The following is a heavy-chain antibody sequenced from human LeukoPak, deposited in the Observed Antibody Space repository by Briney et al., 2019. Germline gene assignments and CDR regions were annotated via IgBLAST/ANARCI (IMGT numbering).Heavy chain of an antibody. CDR3: ARDYSSSSGEFDY. CDR1: GGSISSSSYY. CDR2: IYYSGST. J-gene: IGHJ4*02. Sequence: SETLSLTCTVSGGSISSSSYYWGWIRQPPGKGLEWIGSIYYSGSTYYNPSLKSRVTISVDTSKNQFSLKLSSVTAADTAVYYCARDYSSSSGEFDYWGQGTLVTVSS. V-gene: IGHV4-39*07. D-gene: IGHD6-6*01.